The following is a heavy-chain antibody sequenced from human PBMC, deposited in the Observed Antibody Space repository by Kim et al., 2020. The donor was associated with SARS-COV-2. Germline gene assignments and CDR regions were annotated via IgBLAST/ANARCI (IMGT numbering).Heavy chain of an antibody. V-gene: IGHV3-48*02. J-gene: IGHJ4*02. Sequence: YADSVKGRFTITRDNAKNSLYLQMSSLRDEDTAVYYWARGFSSLSLFGFWGQGTLVTVSS. D-gene: IGHD2-2*01. CDR3: ARGFSSLSLFGF.